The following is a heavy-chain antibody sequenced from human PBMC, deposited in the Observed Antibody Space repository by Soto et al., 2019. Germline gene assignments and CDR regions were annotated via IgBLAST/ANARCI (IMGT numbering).Heavy chain of an antibody. CDR2: ITHFGGT. J-gene: IGHJ4*02. CDR1: GGSLSGVH. CDR3: AGGRGNVWELPVH. V-gene: IGHV4-34*01. Sequence: QVQVQQWGAGLLKPSETLSLTCEVFGGSLSGVHWTWIRQSPGEGLEWIGEITHFGGTDSNPCLKSRVTISADTSKNLFSLNLTSVTAADTAVYYCAGGRGNVWELPVHWGQGTLVTVSS. D-gene: IGHD1-26*01.